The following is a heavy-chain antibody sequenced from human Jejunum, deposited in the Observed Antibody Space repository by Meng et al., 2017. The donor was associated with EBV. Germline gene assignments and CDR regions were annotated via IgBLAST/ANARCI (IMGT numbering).Heavy chain of an antibody. D-gene: IGHD5-24*01. V-gene: IGHV4-4*02. CDR1: GGSISGW. CDR3: AKVGYGGYNYLES. J-gene: IGHJ4*02. Sequence: QVQLQESGPGLVKPSATLSLTCAVSGGSISGWWTWVRQPPGKGLEWIGEIYHGGGTNYNPSLMSRLTISVDNSNQFSLKLNSVTAADTAVYYCAKVGYGGYNYLESWGRGTLVTVSS. CDR2: IYHGGGT.